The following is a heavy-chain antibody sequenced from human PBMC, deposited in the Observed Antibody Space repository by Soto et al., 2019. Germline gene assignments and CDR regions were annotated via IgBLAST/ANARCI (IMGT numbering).Heavy chain of an antibody. J-gene: IGHJ4*02. CDR2: IYHSGNT. CDR1: GGSISSSNW. D-gene: IGHD3-10*01. CDR3: ARRWGEGRVDY. Sequence: QVQLQESGPGLVKPSGTLSLTCAVSGGSISSSNWWSWVRQPPGKGREWIGEIYHSGNTNYNPSLKSRVTMAVDKSRNQFSLKLSSVTAADTAVYYCARRWGEGRVDYWGQGTQVTVSS. V-gene: IGHV4-4*02.